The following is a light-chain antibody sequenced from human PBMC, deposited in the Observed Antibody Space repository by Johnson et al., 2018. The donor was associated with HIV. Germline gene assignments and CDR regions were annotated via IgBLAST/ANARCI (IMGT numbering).Light chain of an antibody. CDR2: END. CDR1: SSNIGNHY. Sequence: QPVLTQPPSVSAAPGQKVTISCSGSSSNIGNHYVSWYQHLPGTAPKLLIYENDKRPSGIPDRFSGSKSGTSATLGITGLQTGDEADYYCGTWDNSLSAYVFGTGTKVTVL. CDR3: GTWDNSLSAYV. V-gene: IGLV1-51*02. J-gene: IGLJ1*01.